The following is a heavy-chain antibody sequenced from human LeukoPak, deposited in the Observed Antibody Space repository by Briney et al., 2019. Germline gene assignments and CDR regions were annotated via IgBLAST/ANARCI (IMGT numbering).Heavy chain of an antibody. V-gene: IGHV3-9*01. CDR3: AKDYNYDPYWYFDL. CDR2: ISWNSGSI. Sequence: GRSLRLSCAASGFTFDDYAMHWVRQAPGEGLEWVSGISWNSGSIGYADSVKGRFTISRDNAKNSLYLQMNSLRAEDTALYYCAKDYNYDPYWYFDLWGRGTLVTVSS. D-gene: IGHD5-18*01. CDR1: GFTFDDYA. J-gene: IGHJ2*01.